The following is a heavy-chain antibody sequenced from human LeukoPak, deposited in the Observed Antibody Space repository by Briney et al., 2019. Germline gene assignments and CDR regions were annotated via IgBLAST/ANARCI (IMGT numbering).Heavy chain of an antibody. CDR1: GITLTRSS. Sequence: GGSLRLSCAVSGITLTRSSMNWVRQAPGKELEWVSGVGSSGETYYADSVKGRFTVSRDTAKSTVYLQMNALRAEDMAIYHCARKTPGRYPFDSWGQGTLVTVSS. CDR3: ARKTPGRYPFDS. J-gene: IGHJ4*02. CDR2: VGSSGET. D-gene: IGHD3-16*02. V-gene: IGHV3-23*01.